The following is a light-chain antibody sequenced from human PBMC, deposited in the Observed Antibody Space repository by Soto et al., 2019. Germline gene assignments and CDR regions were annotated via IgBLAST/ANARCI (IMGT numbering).Light chain of an antibody. CDR3: QQYNSDPWT. V-gene: IGKV1-33*01. CDR2: DAS. J-gene: IGKJ1*01. CDR1: QNINNY. Sequence: DIQMTEAPSSLSASVGDRVTITCQASQNINNYLNWYRQKPGRAPKLLIYDASNLEAGRLSRFGGRGSGTDLTVTISRLRPKASATCYCQQYNSDPWTFGQGTKVDI.